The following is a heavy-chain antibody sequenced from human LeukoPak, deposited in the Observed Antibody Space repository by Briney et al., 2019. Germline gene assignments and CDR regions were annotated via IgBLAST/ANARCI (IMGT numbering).Heavy chain of an antibody. Sequence: PGGSLRLSCAASGFTFSSYWVSWVRQAPGKGLEWVANIKQDGSEKYYVDSVKGRFTISRDNAKNSLYLQMDSLRAEDTAVYYCAGIVVVAATYFDYRGQGTLVTVSS. CDR2: IKQDGSEK. CDR1: GFTFSSYW. V-gene: IGHV3-7*01. D-gene: IGHD2-15*01. CDR3: AGIVVVAATYFDY. J-gene: IGHJ4*02.